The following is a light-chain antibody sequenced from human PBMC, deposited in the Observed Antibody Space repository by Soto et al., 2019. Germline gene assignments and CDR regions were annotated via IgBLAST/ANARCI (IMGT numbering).Light chain of an antibody. CDR1: QSISSW. CDR2: KAA. J-gene: IGKJ1*01. CDR3: PPYNYYSRT. Sequence: DIQMTQSPSTLSASVGDRVTITCRASQSISSWLAWYQQKPGKAPKLLIYKAASLESGVPSRFSGSGSGTEFTLTISSLQPDDFATYDFPPYNYYSRTLGQVTTAEIK. V-gene: IGKV1-5*03.